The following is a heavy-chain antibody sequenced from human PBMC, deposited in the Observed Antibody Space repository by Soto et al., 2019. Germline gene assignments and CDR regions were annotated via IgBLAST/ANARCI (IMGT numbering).Heavy chain of an antibody. V-gene: IGHV4-31*03. CDR3: ARGRGAVAGTRVAEYFQH. CDR1: GGSISSGGFY. D-gene: IGHD6-19*01. Sequence: QVQLQESGPGLVKPSQTLSLTCTVSGGSISSGGFYWSWIRQHPGKGLEWIGYIYDSGSTHYTPSLKSRGNISADTSKNQFSLKLSSVTAADSAVYYCARGRGAVAGTRVAEYFQHWGQGTLVTVSS. CDR2: IYDSGST. J-gene: IGHJ1*01.